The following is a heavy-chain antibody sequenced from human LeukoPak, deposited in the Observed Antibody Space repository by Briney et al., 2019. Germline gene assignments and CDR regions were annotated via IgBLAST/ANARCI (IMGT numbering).Heavy chain of an antibody. CDR2: IYYSGST. V-gene: IGHV4-59*12. Sequence: KPSETLSLTCTVSGGSISNYYLSWIRQPPGKGLQWIGYIYYSGSTNYNPSLKSRVSMSVDTSKNQFSLRLRSVTAADTAVYYCARESGYYYDTSGYIFDYWGQGILVTVSS. CDR1: GGSISNYY. J-gene: IGHJ4*02. D-gene: IGHD3-22*01. CDR3: ARESGYYYDTSGYIFDY.